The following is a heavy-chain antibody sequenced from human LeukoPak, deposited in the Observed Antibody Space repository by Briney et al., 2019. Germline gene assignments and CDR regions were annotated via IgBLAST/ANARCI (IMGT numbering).Heavy chain of an antibody. J-gene: IGHJ4*02. Sequence: PGGSLRLSCAASGFTFSSYSMNWVRQAPGKGLEWVSSISSSSSYIYYADSVKGRFTISRDNAKNSLYLQMNSLRAEDTAVYYCARDPEDSSSRYDELQGYYFDYWGQGTLVTVSS. CDR1: GFTFSSYS. CDR3: ARDPEDSSSRYDELQGYYFDY. D-gene: IGHD6-13*01. V-gene: IGHV3-21*01. CDR2: ISSSSSYI.